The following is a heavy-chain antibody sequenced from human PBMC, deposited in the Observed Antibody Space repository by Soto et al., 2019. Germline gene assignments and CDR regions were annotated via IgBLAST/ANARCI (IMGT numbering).Heavy chain of an antibody. D-gene: IGHD2-15*01. CDR2: ISGSGGST. CDR1: GFTFSSHA. J-gene: IGHJ4*02. CDR3: AKHRVSSSGGTCYWFDY. V-gene: IGHV3-23*01. Sequence: GGSLRLSCAASGFTFSSHAMTWVRQAPGKGLEWVSSISGSGGSTYYSDSVKGRFTISRDNSKNTLYVLMNSLRAEDTAVYYCAKHRVSSSGGTCYWFDYCGPRTQSTVSS.